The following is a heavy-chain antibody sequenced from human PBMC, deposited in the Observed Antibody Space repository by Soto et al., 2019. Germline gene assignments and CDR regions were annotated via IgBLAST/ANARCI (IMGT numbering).Heavy chain of an antibody. D-gene: IGHD5-18*01. Sequence: SETLSLTCAVYGGSFSGFYWSWIRQPPGKGLEWIGEINHSGRTNYNPSLKSRVTISVDTSKNQFSLKLSSVTAADTAVYYCARGVRGYSDGGGPVCYFDYWGQGTLVTVSS. J-gene: IGHJ4*02. V-gene: IGHV4-34*01. CDR3: ARGVRGYSDGGGPVCYFDY. CDR2: INHSGRT. CDR1: GGSFSGFY.